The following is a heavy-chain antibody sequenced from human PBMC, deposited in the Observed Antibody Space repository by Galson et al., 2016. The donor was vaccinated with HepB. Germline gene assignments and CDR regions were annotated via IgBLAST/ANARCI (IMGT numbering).Heavy chain of an antibody. CDR3: AKAVCNSGYCHSDS. D-gene: IGHD2/OR15-2a*01. Sequence: SLRLSCAASGFTFSDYAMNWARQAPGRGLDWVSAISGSNADTYYANSARGRFTVSRDNSRNTLYLQMNSLRVEDTAVYYCAKAVCNSGYCHSDSWGQGTLVTVSS. CDR2: ISGSNADT. V-gene: IGHV3-23*01. J-gene: IGHJ4*02. CDR1: GFTFSDYA.